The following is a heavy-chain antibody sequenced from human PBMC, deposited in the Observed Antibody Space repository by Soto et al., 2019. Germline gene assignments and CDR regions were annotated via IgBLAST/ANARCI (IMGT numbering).Heavy chain of an antibody. CDR2: ISSGGST. V-gene: IGHV3-53*01. D-gene: IGHD6-13*01. J-gene: IGHJ6*02. CDR3: ASGKGSSWAYGMDV. CDR1: GFTVSSNY. Sequence: EVQLVESGGGLIQPGGSLRLSCAASGFTVSSNYMSWVRQAPGKGLEWVSMISSGGSTYYADSVKGRFTISRDNSKNTLYLKMNSLRAEDTAVYYCASGKGSSWAYGMDVWGQGTTVTVSS.